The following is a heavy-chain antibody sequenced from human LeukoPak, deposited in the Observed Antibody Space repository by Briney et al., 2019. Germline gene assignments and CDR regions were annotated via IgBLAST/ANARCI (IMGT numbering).Heavy chain of an antibody. CDR2: IDARSGIV. CDR3: ARTYDFGRGPPGDAFDN. D-gene: IGHD3-3*01. J-gene: IGHJ3*02. CDR1: GFTFTMFG. Sequence: GGSLRLSCAASGFTFTMFGMNWVRQAPGKGLEWVSYIDARSGIVYYADSVQGRFTISRDDAKDSVFLQMNSLRVDDTAVSYCARTYDFGRGPPGDAFDNWGQGTLVTVP. V-gene: IGHV3-48*01.